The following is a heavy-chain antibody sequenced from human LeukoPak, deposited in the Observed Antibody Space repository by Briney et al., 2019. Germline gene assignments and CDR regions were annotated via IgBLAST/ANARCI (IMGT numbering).Heavy chain of an antibody. J-gene: IGHJ4*02. CDR2: VSLEGVR. V-gene: IGHV4-4*02. Sequence: PSGTLSLTCGVSGGSITTTNWWSWVRQFPGQGLQWIGEVSLEGVRNYNPSLTSRVTMSLDRAKNLLSLNLNSVTAADTAVYYCARVIVVVPAANYFDYWGQGTLVTVPS. CDR1: GGSITTTNW. CDR3: ARVIVVVPAANYFDY. D-gene: IGHD2-2*01.